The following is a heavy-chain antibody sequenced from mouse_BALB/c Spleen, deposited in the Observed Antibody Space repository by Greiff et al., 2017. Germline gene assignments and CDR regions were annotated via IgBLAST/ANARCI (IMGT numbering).Heavy chain of an antibody. V-gene: IGHV14-3*02. Sequence: EVQLQQSGAELVKPGASVKLSCTASGFNIKDTYMHWVKQRPEQGLEWIGRIDPANGNTKYDPKFQGKATITADTSSNTAYLQLSSLTSEDTAVYYCARGGYDPYYAMDYWGQGTSVTASS. CDR2: IDPANGNT. CDR3: ARGGYDPYYAMDY. D-gene: IGHD2-2*01. CDR1: GFNIKDTY. J-gene: IGHJ4*01.